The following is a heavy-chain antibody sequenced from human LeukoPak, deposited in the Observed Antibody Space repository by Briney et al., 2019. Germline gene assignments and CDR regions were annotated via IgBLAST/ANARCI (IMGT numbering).Heavy chain of an antibody. CDR3: AKAYNDILTGDHY. CDR1: GFTFSSYV. J-gene: IGHJ4*02. Sequence: PGGSLRLSCAASGFTFSSYVMSWVRQAPGKGLEWVSGISGSGATTYFADSVRGRFTVSRDSSKNTLYLEMGSLRDEDTAVYYCAKAYNDILTGDHYWGQGTLVTVSS. CDR2: ISGSGATT. V-gene: IGHV3-23*01. D-gene: IGHD3-9*01.